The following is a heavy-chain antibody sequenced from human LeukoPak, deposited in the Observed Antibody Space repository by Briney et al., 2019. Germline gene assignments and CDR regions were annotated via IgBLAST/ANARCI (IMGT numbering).Heavy chain of an antibody. J-gene: IGHJ4*02. CDR3: ARDSPYGDYVPYFDY. CDR1: AFTFSSYA. CDR2: ISYDGSNK. D-gene: IGHD4-17*01. V-gene: IGHV3-30-3*01. Sequence: GRSLRLSCAASAFTFSSYAMHWVRQAPGKGLEWVAVISYDGSNKYYADSVKGRFTISRDNSKNTLYLQMNRLRAEDTAVYYCARDSPYGDYVPYFDYWGQGTLVTVSS.